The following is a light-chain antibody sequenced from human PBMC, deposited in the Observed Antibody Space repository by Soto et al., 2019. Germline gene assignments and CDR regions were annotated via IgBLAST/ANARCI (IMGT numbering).Light chain of an antibody. Sequence: DIVVTQSPLSLPVTPGEPASISCRSSQSLLHSNGYNYLDWYLQKPGQSPQLLIYLGSNRASGVPDRFSGSGSGTDFTLKISRVEAEDVGLYYCMQALQARLTFGQGTKVEIE. CDR1: QSLLHSNGYNY. CDR3: MQALQARLT. V-gene: IGKV2-28*01. J-gene: IGKJ1*01. CDR2: LGS.